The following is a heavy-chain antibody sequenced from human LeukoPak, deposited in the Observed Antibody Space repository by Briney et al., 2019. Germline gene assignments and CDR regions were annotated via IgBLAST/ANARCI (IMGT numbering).Heavy chain of an antibody. V-gene: IGHV4-38-2*02. CDR1: GYSISSGYY. CDR2: IYHSGST. J-gene: IGHJ4*02. D-gene: IGHD4-23*01. Sequence: ETLSLTCTVSGYSISSGYYWGWIRQPPGKGLEWIGSIYHSGSTYYNPSLKSRVAISVDTSKNQFSLKLSSVTAADTAVYYCASRGNSDYWGQGTLVTVSS. CDR3: ASRGNSDY.